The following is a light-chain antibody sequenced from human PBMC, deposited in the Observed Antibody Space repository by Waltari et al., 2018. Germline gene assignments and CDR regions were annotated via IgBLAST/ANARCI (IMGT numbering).Light chain of an antibody. V-gene: IGLV2-14*03. J-gene: IGLJ1*01. CDR2: AVH. Sequence: QSALTQPASVSASLGQSITISCVGTSSDIGFYNFFSWYQQYPGKPRKLIFNAVHGRPEGLYNRLSGSTSGKTASLSIFGLRPEDEADYYCSSFTTARNYIFASGTRVTGL. CDR1: SSDIGFYNF. CDR3: SSFTTARNYI.